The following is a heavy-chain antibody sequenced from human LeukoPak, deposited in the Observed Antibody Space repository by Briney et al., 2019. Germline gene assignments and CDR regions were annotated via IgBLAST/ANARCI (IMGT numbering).Heavy chain of an antibody. D-gene: IGHD1-26*01. CDR3: ARLSGSYYSAFDI. J-gene: IGHJ3*02. Sequence: GESLKISCKASGYNFTSYWIGWVRQMPGKGLEWMGIIYPGDSDTRYSPSFQGQVTISADKSITTAYLQWSSLKASDSAMYYCARLSGSYYSAFDIWGQGTMVTVSS. CDR1: GYNFTSYW. CDR2: IYPGDSDT. V-gene: IGHV5-51*01.